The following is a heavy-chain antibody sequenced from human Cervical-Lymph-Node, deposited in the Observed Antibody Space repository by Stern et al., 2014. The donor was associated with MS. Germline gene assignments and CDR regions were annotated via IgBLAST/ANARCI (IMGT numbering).Heavy chain of an antibody. D-gene: IGHD2-8*02. CDR1: GYSFTSSW. CDR2: IYPGDSDT. J-gene: IGHJ4*02. CDR3: ATSTGYFLLEYYFDY. V-gene: IGHV5-51*01. Sequence: MQLVQSGAEVKKPGESLKISCQGSGYSFTSSWIGWVRQMPGKGLESMGIIYPGDSDTRYNPSFQGQVTISADKSVSTAYLQWSSLKASDTAMYYCATSTGYFLLEYYFDYWGQGTLVTVSS.